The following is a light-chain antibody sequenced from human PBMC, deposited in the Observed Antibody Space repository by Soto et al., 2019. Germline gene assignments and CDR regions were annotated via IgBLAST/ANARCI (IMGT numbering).Light chain of an antibody. J-gene: IGKJ1*01. CDR1: QSVSDN. CDR2: GAS. Sequence: ERVMTQSPATLSVSPGERATLSCRASQSVSDNLAWYQQKPGQAPRLLIYGASTRANGIPAKFSGSRSGTEFTLTISSLQSEDFAVYYCQQYDNWPPGTFGQGTKV. V-gene: IGKV3-15*01. CDR3: QQYDNWPPGT.